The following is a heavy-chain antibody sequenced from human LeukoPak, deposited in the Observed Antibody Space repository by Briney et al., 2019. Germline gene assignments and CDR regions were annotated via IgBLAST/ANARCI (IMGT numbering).Heavy chain of an antibody. Sequence: GGSLRLSCAASGFTFSSYAMSWVRQAPGKGLEWVSAISGSGGSTYYADSVKGRFTISRDNSKNTLYLQMNSLRPEDTTVYYCAKALLVSVVVVAANDYWGQGTLVTVSS. V-gene: IGHV3-23*01. CDR2: ISGSGGST. CDR3: AKALLVSVVVVAANDY. CDR1: GFTFSSYA. J-gene: IGHJ4*02. D-gene: IGHD2-15*01.